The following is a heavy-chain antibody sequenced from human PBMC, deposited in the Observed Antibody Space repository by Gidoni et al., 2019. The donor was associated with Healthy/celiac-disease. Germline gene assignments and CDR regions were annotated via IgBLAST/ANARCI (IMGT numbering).Heavy chain of an antibody. V-gene: IGHV4-4*07. CDR1: GGSISRYY. CDR2: IYTSGST. D-gene: IGHD3-16*01. J-gene: IGHJ4*02. Sequence: QVQLQDSGPGLVKPSETLSPKGTGSGGSISRYYWSWIRQPAGKGLEWIERIYTSGSTHYNPSLKSRVTMAVDTSKNQFSLKLSSVTAADTAVYYCAGIYGTVDYWGQGTLVTVSS. CDR3: AGIYGTVDY.